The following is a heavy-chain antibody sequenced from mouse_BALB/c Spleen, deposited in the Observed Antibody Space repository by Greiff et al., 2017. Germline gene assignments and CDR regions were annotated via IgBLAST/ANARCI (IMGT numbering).Heavy chain of an antibody. J-gene: IGHJ3*01. CDR1: GFAFSSYD. V-gene: IGHV5-12-1*01. D-gene: IGHD2-4*01. Sequence: EVKVVESGGGLVKPGGSLKLSCAASGFAFSSYDMSWVRQTPEKRLEWVAYISSGGGSTYYPDTVKGRFTISRDNAKNTLYLQMSSLKSEDTAMYYCARYDYAWFAYWGQGTLVTVSA. CDR2: ISSGGGST. CDR3: ARYDYAWFAY.